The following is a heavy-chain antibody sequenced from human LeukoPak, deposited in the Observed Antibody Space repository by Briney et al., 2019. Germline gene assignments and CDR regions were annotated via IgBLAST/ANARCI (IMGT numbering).Heavy chain of an antibody. V-gene: IGHV4-34*01. D-gene: IGHD1-7*01. J-gene: IGHJ4*02. CDR1: GGSFSGYY. CDR3: AGMNYRVDY. Sequence: SETLSLTCAVYGGSFSGYYWSWIRQPPGKGLEWIGEINHSGSTNYNPSLKSRVTISVDTSKNQFSLKLSSVTAADTAVYYCAGMNYRVDYWGQGTLVTVSS. CDR2: INHSGST.